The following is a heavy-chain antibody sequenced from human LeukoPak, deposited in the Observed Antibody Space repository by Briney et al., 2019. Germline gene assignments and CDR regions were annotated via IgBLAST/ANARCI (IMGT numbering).Heavy chain of an antibody. Sequence: SETLSLTCIVSGGSISTYYWNWIRQPPGKGLEWIGYIYHSGSTNYNPSLQSRVTISVDTSKNQFSLNLNSVTAEDTAVYYCARSSRRGIAAAGTLVGWGQGTLVTVSS. CDR2: IYHSGST. J-gene: IGHJ4*02. D-gene: IGHD6-13*01. V-gene: IGHV4-59*01. CDR3: ARSSRRGIAAAGTLVG. CDR1: GGSISTYY.